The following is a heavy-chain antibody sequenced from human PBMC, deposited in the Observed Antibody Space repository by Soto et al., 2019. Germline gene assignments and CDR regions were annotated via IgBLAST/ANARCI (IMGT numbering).Heavy chain of an antibody. Sequence: SETLSLTCIVSGGSISGYYWNWIRQPPGKGLEWIGYIYYSGNTNYNPSLRSRVSISVDASKNQFSLKLTSMTAADTAVYYCAGTTPAAAGSFDAWGQGTLVTVSS. D-gene: IGHD6-13*01. V-gene: IGHV4-59*01. CDR3: AGTTPAAAGSFDA. CDR2: IYYSGNT. J-gene: IGHJ4*02. CDR1: GGSISGYY.